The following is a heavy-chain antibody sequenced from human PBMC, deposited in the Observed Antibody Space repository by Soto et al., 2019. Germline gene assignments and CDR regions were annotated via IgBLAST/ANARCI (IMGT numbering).Heavy chain of an antibody. CDR2: IYYSGST. V-gene: IGHV4-59*01. CDR1: GGSISSYY. D-gene: IGHD5-18*01. J-gene: IGHJ4*02. Sequence: SEPLSLTCTVLGGSISSYYWSRILQPPGKGLEWIGYIYYSGSTNYNPSLKSRVTISVDTSKNQFSLKLSSVTAADTAVYYCARDLDTAMVNPYRFGYWGQGTLVTVSS. CDR3: ARDLDTAMVNPYRFGY.